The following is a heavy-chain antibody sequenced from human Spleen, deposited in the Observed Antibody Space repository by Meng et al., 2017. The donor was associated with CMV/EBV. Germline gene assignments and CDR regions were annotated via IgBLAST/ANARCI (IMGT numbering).Heavy chain of an antibody. J-gene: IGHJ5*02. V-gene: IGHV5-51*01. D-gene: IGHD2-2*01. CDR1: GYSFTSYW. CDR2: IYPGDSDT. Sequence: GYSFTSYWIAWVRQMPGKGLEWMGIIYPGDSDTTYSPSFQGQVTISADKSISTTYLQWSSLKASDTAMYYCARQLDTRTWDNWFDPWGQGTLVTVSS. CDR3: ARQLDTRTWDNWFDP.